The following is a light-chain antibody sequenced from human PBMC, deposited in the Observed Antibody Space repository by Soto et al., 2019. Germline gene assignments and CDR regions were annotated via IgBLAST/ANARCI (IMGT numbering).Light chain of an antibody. Sequence: IQMTQSPSSVSASVGDRVTITCRARQSISSKLAWYQQKPGKAPKLLIYVASSLQSGVPSRFSGSGYVTDFPLTISSLQPEDFATDECQQTSSFPLTFGGGTKVEVE. V-gene: IGKV1D-12*01. CDR2: VAS. J-gene: IGKJ4*01. CDR3: QQTSSFPLT. CDR1: QSISSK.